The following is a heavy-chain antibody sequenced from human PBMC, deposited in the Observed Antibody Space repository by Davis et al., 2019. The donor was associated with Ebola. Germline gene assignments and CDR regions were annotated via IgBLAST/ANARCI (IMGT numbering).Heavy chain of an antibody. J-gene: IGHJ3*02. Sequence: MPSETLSLTCTVSGGSIRMTTNYYWGWIRQPPGKGLEGRGSIYHSGSTYYTPSLKSRVTISVDRSKNQFSLKLNSVTAADTAVYYCARSTQGGNPRGPFDIWGQGTKVTVSS. CDR1: GGSIRMTTNYY. D-gene: IGHD4-23*01. CDR2: IYHSGST. V-gene: IGHV4-39*07. CDR3: ARSTQGGNPRGPFDI.